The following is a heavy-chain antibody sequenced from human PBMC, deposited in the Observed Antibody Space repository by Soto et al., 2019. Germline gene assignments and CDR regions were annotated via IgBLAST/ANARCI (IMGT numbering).Heavy chain of an antibody. CDR2: ISASGGST. J-gene: IGHJ6*02. CDR3: AKGFRNWKVLNYYGMDV. Sequence: PGGALRHSHAAPGFTLRRYAIRWGRQAPGEVLEWFSVISASGGSTDYADSVKGRFTISRDNSKNTLYLQMNSLRAEDTAVYYCAKGFRNWKVLNYYGMDVWGQGTTVTVSS. CDR1: GFTLRRYA. D-gene: IGHD1-1*01. V-gene: IGHV3-23*01.